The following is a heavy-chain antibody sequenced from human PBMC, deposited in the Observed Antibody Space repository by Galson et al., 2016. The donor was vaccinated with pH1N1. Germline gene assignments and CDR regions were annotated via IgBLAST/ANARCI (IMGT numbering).Heavy chain of an antibody. CDR2: IKPNTGDT. D-gene: IGHD3-3*01. CDR3: ARDGSGYFTTTHY. V-gene: IGHV1-2*02. CDR1: GYTFTAYQ. Sequence: SVKVSCKASGYTFTAYQMHWLRQAPGLGLEWMGWIKPNTGDTAYAQKFQGRVTMTSDTSSSTAYMVVTSLRSEDTAVYYCARDGSGYFTTTHYWGHGTRVTVSS. J-gene: IGHJ4*01.